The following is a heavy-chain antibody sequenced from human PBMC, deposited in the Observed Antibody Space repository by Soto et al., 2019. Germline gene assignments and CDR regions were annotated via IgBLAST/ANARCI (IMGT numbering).Heavy chain of an antibody. CDR2: INPRGGST. V-gene: IGHV1-46*03. Sequence: QVQLVQSGAEVKKPGASVKVSCKASGYTFTSYYMHWVRQAPGQGLEWKGIINPRGGSTSYAQKYQGRVTITRDTSTSTVYMELSSLRSEHTPVYYCATTIAAAGTGFDPWGQGTLVTGSS. CDR3: ATTIAAAGTGFDP. J-gene: IGHJ5*02. CDR1: GYTFTSYY. D-gene: IGHD6-13*01.